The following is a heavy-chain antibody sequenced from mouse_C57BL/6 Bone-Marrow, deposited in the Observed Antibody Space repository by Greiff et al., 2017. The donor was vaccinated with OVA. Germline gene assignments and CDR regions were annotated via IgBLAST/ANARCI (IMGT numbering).Heavy chain of an antibody. CDR3: ARGSYYGRALYYAMDD. V-gene: IGHV1-50*01. J-gene: IGHJ4*01. CDR2: IDPSDSYT. CDR1: GYTFTSYW. Sequence: QVQLQQPGAELVKPGASVKLSCKASGYTFTSYWMQWVKQRPGQGLEWIGEIDPSDSYTNYNQKFKGKATLTVDTSSSTAYMQLSSLTSEDSAVYDCARGSYYGRALYYAMDDWGQGTSVTVSS. D-gene: IGHD1-1*01.